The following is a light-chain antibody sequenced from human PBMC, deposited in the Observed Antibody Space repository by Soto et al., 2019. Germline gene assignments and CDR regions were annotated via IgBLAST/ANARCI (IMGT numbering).Light chain of an antibody. V-gene: IGKV1-9*01. CDR2: AAS. J-gene: IGKJ4*02. CDR1: QGIRSY. CDR3: LHLHSYPLT. Sequence: DIQLTQSPSFLSASVGDRVTITCRASQGIRSYLAWYQQKPGKAPKLLIFAASTLHSGVPSRFSGSGSGTEFTLTISSLQPEDFATYYCLHLHSYPLTFGGGTKVEMK.